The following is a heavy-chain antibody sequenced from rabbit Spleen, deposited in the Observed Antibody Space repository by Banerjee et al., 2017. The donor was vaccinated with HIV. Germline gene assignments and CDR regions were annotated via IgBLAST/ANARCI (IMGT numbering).Heavy chain of an antibody. CDR3: ARDSAGREAFNL. D-gene: IGHD4-2*01. V-gene: IGHV1S45*01. J-gene: IGHJ4*01. CDR2: IYNGDIGSRT. CDR1: GFSFGDRDV. Sequence: QEQLVESGGGLVQPEGSLTLTCTASGFSFGDRDVMCWIRQAPGKGLEWIACIYNGDIGSRTYSSTWAKGRFSISKTSTTVTLQMTSLPTADTATYFCARDSAGREAFNLWGQGSLVTV.